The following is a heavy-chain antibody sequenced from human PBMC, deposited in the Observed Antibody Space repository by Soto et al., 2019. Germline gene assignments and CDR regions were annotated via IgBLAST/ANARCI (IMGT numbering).Heavy chain of an antibody. V-gene: IGHV4-59*01. CDR3: ARGTKYCYDSSGYYYFFDY. Sequence: PSETLSLTCTVSGGSISSYYCSWFRQPPGKGLEWIGYIYYSGSTNYNPSLKSRVTISVDTSKNQFSLKLSSMTATDTDVYYCARGTKYCYDSSGYYYFFDYWGQGTLVTVSS. J-gene: IGHJ4*02. CDR2: IYYSGST. CDR1: GGSISSYY. D-gene: IGHD3-22*01.